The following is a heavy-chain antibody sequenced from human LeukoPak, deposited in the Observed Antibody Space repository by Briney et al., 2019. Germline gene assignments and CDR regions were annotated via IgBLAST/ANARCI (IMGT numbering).Heavy chain of an antibody. CDR2: IYYSGST. D-gene: IGHD3-10*01. CDR3: ARQGRYDAFDI. CDR1: GGSISSSSYY. V-gene: IGHV4-39*01. Sequence: SETLSLTCTVSGGSISSSSYYWGWIRQPPGKGLEWIGSIYYSGSTYYNPSLKSRVTISVDTSKNQFSLKLSSVTAADTAVYYCARQGRYDAFDIWGQGTMVTVSS. J-gene: IGHJ3*02.